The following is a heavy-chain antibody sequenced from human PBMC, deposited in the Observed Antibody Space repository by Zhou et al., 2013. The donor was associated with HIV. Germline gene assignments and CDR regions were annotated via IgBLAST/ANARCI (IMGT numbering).Heavy chain of an antibody. D-gene: IGHD2-2*01. Sequence: QVQLVQSGAEAKKPGASVTVSCKASGYTFSEYYIHWVRQAPGQGLEWMGWINPNSGGTNYAQKFQGRVTMTRDSSISAAYMELSRLGSDDTAIYYCARVGQHLYAASDIWGQGTLVTVSS. CDR3: ARVGQHLYAASDI. CDR2: INPNSGGT. V-gene: IGHV1-2*02. J-gene: IGHJ3*02. CDR1: GYTFSEYY.